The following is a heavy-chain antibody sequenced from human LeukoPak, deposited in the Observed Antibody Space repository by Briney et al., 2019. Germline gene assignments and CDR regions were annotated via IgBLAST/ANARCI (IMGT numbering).Heavy chain of an antibody. D-gene: IGHD5-24*01. Sequence: SVKVSCKASGGTFISYAISWVRQAPGQGLEWMGGIIPIFGTANYAQKFQGRVTITADESTSTAYMELSSLRSEDTAVYYCARDRDGYNFGFDYWGQGTLVTVSS. V-gene: IGHV1-69*01. CDR1: GGTFISYA. CDR2: IIPIFGTA. CDR3: ARDRDGYNFGFDY. J-gene: IGHJ4*02.